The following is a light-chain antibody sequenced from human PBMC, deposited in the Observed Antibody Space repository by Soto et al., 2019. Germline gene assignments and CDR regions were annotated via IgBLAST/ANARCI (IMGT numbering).Light chain of an antibody. CDR3: CSYAGSSTFPYV. Sequence: QSALTQPASGSGSPGQSITISCTGTSSDAGSYNLVSWYQQHPGKAPKLMIYEVSKRPSGVSNRFSGSKSGNTASLTISGLQAEDEADYYCCSYAGSSTFPYVFGTGTKVTVL. CDR2: EVS. CDR1: SSDAGSYNL. J-gene: IGLJ1*01. V-gene: IGLV2-23*02.